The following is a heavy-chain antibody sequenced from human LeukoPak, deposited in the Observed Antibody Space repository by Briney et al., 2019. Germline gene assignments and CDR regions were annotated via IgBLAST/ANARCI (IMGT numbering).Heavy chain of an antibody. CDR1: EYSFTNYW. J-gene: IGHJ4*02. V-gene: IGHV5-51*01. D-gene: IGHD3-10*01. Sequence: GESLKISCKESEYSFTNYWIGWVRQMPGKGLDWMGIIFPGDSDTRYSPSFQGQVTISADKSISTAYLQWSSLKASDTAIYYCARQSGSGSYDFDYWGQGTPVTVSS. CDR3: ARQSGSGSYDFDY. CDR2: IFPGDSDT.